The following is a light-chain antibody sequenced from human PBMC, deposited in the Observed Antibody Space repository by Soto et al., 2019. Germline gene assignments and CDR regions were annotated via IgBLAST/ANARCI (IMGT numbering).Light chain of an antibody. V-gene: IGLV2-14*03. J-gene: IGLJ1*01. Sequence: LTQPASVSGSPGQSITISCTGANSDIGNYDFVSWYRQHPGEAPKVLIFDVSNRPSGISNRFSGSKSGNTASLTIYGLQAEDEADYFRSSYTSTSSFYVFGTGTKVTVL. CDR1: NSDIGNYDF. CDR2: DVS. CDR3: SSYTSTSSFYV.